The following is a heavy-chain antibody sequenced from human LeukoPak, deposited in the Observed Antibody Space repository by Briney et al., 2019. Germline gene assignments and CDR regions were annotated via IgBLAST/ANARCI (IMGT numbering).Heavy chain of an antibody. Sequence: GGSLRLSCAASGFTFSNYHMNWVRQAPGKGLEWVSYISKSVSTTYYADSVKGRFTISRDTARNSVYLQMNSLTAEDTAVYYCARDLVVVPASPYYFDYWGQGTLVTVSS. CDR3: ARDLVVVPASPYYFDY. CDR2: ISKSVSTT. J-gene: IGHJ4*02. D-gene: IGHD2-15*01. CDR1: GFTFSNYH. V-gene: IGHV3-48*01.